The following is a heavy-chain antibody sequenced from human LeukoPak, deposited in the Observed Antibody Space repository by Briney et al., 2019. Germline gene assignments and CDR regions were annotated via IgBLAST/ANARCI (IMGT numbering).Heavy chain of an antibody. CDR2: ISWNNGSI. Sequence: PGGSLRLSCAASGFTFDDYAMHWVRQAPGKGLEWVSGISWNNGSIGYADSVKGRFTISRDNAKNFLYLQMNSLRAEDTALYYCAKADYDSSGYYPSPLDYWGQGTLVTVSS. V-gene: IGHV3-9*01. J-gene: IGHJ4*02. CDR1: GFTFDDYA. CDR3: AKADYDSSGYYPSPLDY. D-gene: IGHD3-22*01.